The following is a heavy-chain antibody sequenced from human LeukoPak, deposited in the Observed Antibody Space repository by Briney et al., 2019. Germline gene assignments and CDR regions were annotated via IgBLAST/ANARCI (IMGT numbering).Heavy chain of an antibody. Sequence: SETLSLTCAVYGGSFSGYYWSWIRQPPGKGLEWIGEINHSGSTNYNPSLKSRVTISVDTSKNQFSLKLSSVTAADTAVYYCARGKREWSALRGHSGQTFDYWGQGTLVTVSS. D-gene: IGHD5-12*01. V-gene: IGHV4-34*01. CDR3: ARGKREWSALRGHSGQTFDY. J-gene: IGHJ4*02. CDR2: INHSGST. CDR1: GGSFSGYY.